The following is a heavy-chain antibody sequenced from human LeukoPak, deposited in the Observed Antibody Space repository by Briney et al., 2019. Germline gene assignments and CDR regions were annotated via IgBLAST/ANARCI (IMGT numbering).Heavy chain of an antibody. CDR1: GYAFTAYY. CDR2: INPNSGGT. Sequence: GASVKVSCKASGYAFTAYYMHWVRQAPGQGLEWMGWINPNSGGTNYAQKFQGGVTMTRDRTISTAYMELSRLRSDDTAVYYCARDGYGDYLEYFDSWGQGTLVTVSS. D-gene: IGHD4-17*01. J-gene: IGHJ4*02. V-gene: IGHV1-2*02. CDR3: ARDGYGDYLEYFDS.